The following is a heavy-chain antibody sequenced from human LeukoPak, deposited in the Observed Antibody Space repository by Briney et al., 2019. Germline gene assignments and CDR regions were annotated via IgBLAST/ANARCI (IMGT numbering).Heavy chain of an antibody. CDR1: GYTFTNYY. Sequence: GASVKVSCKASGYTFTNYYLHWVRQALGQGLEWMGIVNPSGGGTTYAQKFQDRVTMTRDTSTSTVYMELSSLTSEDTAVYYCARDDALMPHFYYYMDVWGKGTTVTVSS. J-gene: IGHJ6*03. CDR3: ARDDALMPHFYYYMDV. V-gene: IGHV1-46*01. D-gene: IGHD2-2*01. CDR2: VNPSGGGT.